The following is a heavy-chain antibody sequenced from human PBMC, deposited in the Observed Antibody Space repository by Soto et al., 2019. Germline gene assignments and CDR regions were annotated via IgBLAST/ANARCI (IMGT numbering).Heavy chain of an antibody. D-gene: IGHD6-13*01. Sequence: QVQLVQSGAEVKKPGSSVKVSCKASGGTFSSYAISWVRQAPGQGLEWMGGIIPIFGTANYAQKLQGRVTITADESTSTAYMELSSLRSEDTAVYYGASRSSSEKQLVGGDAFDIWGQGTMVTVSS. CDR3: ASRSSSEKQLVGGDAFDI. CDR1: GGTFSSYA. J-gene: IGHJ3*02. V-gene: IGHV1-69*01. CDR2: IIPIFGTA.